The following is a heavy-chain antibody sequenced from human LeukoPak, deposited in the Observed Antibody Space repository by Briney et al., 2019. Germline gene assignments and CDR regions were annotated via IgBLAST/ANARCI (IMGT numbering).Heavy chain of an antibody. CDR2: ISYDGSNK. CDR3: ARDLDGYCSSTSCYRPGY. J-gene: IGHJ4*02. V-gene: IGHV3-30-3*01. Sequence: GGSLRLSCAAPGFTFSSYAMHWVRQAPGKGLEWVAVISYDGSNKYYADSVKGRFTISRGNSKNTLYLQMNSLRAEDTAVYYCARDLDGYCSSTSCYRPGYWGQGTLVTVSS. D-gene: IGHD2-2*01. CDR1: GFTFSSYA.